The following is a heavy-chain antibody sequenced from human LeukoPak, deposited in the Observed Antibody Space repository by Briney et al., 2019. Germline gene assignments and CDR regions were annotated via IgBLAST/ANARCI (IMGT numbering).Heavy chain of an antibody. V-gene: IGHV3-21*01. Sequence: PGGSLRLSCAASGFTFSSYSMNWVRQAPGKGLEWVSSISSSSSYIYYADSVKGRSTISRDNAKNSLYLQMNSLRAEDTAVYYCARDSLSYYGMDVWGQGTTVTVSS. CDR1: GFTFSSYS. CDR2: ISSSSSYI. CDR3: ARDSLSYYGMDV. J-gene: IGHJ6*02.